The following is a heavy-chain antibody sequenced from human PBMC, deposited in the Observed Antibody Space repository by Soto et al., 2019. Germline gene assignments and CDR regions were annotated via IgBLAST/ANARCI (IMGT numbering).Heavy chain of an antibody. Sequence: QVQLVESGGGVVQPGRSLRLSCAASGFTFSSYGMHWVRQAPGKGLEWVAVIWYDGSNKYYADSVKGRFTISRDNSKKTAYLQMNRLRAEDTAVYYCASVADYGGPANFDYGGQGTLVTVSS. D-gene: IGHD4-17*01. CDR2: IWYDGSNK. V-gene: IGHV3-33*01. CDR1: GFTFSSYG. CDR3: ASVADYGGPANFDY. J-gene: IGHJ4*02.